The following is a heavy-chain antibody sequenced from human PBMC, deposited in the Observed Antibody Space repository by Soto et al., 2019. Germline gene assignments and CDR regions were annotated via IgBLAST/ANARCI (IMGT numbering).Heavy chain of an antibody. CDR1: GYTFTSYG. D-gene: IGHD4-17*01. Sequence: GASVKVSCKASGYTFTSYGISWVRQAPGQGLEWMGWISAYNGNTNYAQKLQGRVTMTTDTSTSTAYMELRSLRSDDTAVYYCARGTHMMTTVTTYAYWGQGTLVTVSS. CDR3: ARGTHMMTTVTTYAY. J-gene: IGHJ4*02. CDR2: ISAYNGNT. V-gene: IGHV1-18*01.